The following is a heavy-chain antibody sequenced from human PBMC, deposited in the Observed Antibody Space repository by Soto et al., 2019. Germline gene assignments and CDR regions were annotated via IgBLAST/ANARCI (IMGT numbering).Heavy chain of an antibody. CDR1: GYTFTSYG. D-gene: IGHD6-13*01. CDR3: ARGEYSSSWYNDPSYYFDY. CDR2: ISAYNGNT. J-gene: IGHJ4*02. V-gene: IGHV1-18*01. Sequence: QVPLVQSGAEVKKPGASVKVSCKASGYTFTSYGISWVRQAPGQGLEWMGWISAYNGNTNYAQKLQGRVTMTTDTSTSTAYMELRSLRSDDTAVYYCARGEYSSSWYNDPSYYFDYWGQGTLVTVSS.